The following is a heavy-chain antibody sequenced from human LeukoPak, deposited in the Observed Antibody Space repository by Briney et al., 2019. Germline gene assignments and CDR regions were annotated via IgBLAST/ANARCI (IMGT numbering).Heavy chain of an antibody. V-gene: IGHV3-23*01. CDR3: AKVSWANYFDY. J-gene: IGHJ4*02. CDR2: ISGSGGNT. D-gene: IGHD6-13*01. CDR1: GFTFSSYA. Sequence: PGGSLRLSCAASGFTFSSYAMSWVRQAPGKRLEWVSAISGSGGNTYYADSVRGRFTISRDNSKNTLYLQMNSLRAEDTAVYYCAKVSWANYFDYWGQGTLVTVSS.